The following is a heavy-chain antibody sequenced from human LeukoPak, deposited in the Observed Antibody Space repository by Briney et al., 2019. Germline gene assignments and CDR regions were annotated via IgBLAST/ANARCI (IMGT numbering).Heavy chain of an antibody. CDR2: ISSGGSTV. J-gene: IGHJ4*02. V-gene: IGHV3-48*03. Sequence: GGSLRLSCAASGFTFSSYEINWVRQAPGKGLEWVSYISSGGSTVYYADSVKGRFTISRDNAKNLLYLQMSSLRAEDTAVYYCARAFYGDLDYWGQGTLVTVSS. D-gene: IGHD4-17*01. CDR1: GFTFSSYE. CDR3: ARAFYGDLDY.